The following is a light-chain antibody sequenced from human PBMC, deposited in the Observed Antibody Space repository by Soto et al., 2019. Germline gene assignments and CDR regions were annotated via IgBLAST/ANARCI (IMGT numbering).Light chain of an antibody. V-gene: IGLV2-14*01. CDR2: EVS. Sequence: LTQPASVSGSPGQSITISCTGTTSDVGGYNYVSWYQQHPGKAPKLLIYEVSKRPSGISNRFSGSKSGNTASLTISGLQAEDEADYYCSSYRGSSTPDFGAGTKVTVL. CDR1: TSDVGGYNY. J-gene: IGLJ1*01. CDR3: SSYRGSSTPD.